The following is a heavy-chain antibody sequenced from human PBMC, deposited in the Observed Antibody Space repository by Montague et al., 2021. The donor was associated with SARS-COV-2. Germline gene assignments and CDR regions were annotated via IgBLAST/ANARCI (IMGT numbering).Heavy chain of an antibody. V-gene: IGHV4-4*02. CDR2: IHHTGIT. CDR3: ASHPVFQQLYS. CDR1: GASVSSINW. Sequence: SETLSLTCAVSGASVSSINWWSWVRQPPGRGLEWIAEIHHTGITNFNPSLRSRVSISLDSSKNQLSLTLISGTAADTAIYYCASHPVFQQLYSWGQGTLVSVSS. J-gene: IGHJ4*02. D-gene: IGHD6-13*01.